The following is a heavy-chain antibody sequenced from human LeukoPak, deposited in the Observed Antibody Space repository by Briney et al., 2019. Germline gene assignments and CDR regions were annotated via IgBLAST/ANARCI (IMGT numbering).Heavy chain of an antibody. J-gene: IGHJ5*02. CDR2: MKQDGSEK. V-gene: IGHV3-7*01. CDR1: GFTFSSYW. Sequence: GGSLRLSCAASGFTFSSYWMSWVRQAPGKGLEWVANMKQDGSEKYYVDSVKGRFTISRDNAKNSLYLQMNSLRAEDTAVYYCAREAAAGLVDPWGQGTLVTVSS. D-gene: IGHD6-25*01. CDR3: AREAAAGLVDP.